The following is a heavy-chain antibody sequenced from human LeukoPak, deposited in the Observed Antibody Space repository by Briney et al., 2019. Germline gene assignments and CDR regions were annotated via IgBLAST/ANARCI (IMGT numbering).Heavy chain of an antibody. CDR3: ARSTADTHYYYYGMDV. CDR2: INPNSGGA. J-gene: IGHJ6*02. Sequence: ASVKVSCKASGYTFTGYYMHWVRQAPGQGLEWMGWINPNSGGANYAQKFQGGVTMTRDTSISTAYMELSRLRSDDTAVYYCARSTADTHYYYYGMDVWGQGTTVTVS. CDR1: GYTFTGYY. V-gene: IGHV1-2*02.